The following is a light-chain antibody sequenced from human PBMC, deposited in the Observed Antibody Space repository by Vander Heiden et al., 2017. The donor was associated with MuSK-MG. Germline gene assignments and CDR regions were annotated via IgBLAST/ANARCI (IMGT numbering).Light chain of an antibody. J-gene: IGKJ1*01. CDR3: QQSYSTPPT. CDR1: QSISSG. V-gene: IGKV1-39*01. Sequence: DIQMTQSPSSLSASVGARVTITCRAIQSISSGFNWYHQNPGKAPKLLHYAASRLQSGVPSRCSGSGARTDFTLTISSLQPEVFATYYCQQSYSTPPTFGQGTKVEIK. CDR2: AAS.